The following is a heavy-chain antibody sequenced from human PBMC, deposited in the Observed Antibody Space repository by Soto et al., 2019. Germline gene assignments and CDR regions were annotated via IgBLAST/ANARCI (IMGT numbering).Heavy chain of an antibody. CDR3: AKGGGIGYCSGGSCYSEPFRHYYGMDV. CDR2: ISYDGSNK. Sequence: QVQLVESGGGVVQPGRSLRLSCAASGFTFSSYGMHWVRQAPGKGLEWVAVISYDGSNKYYADSVKGRFTISRDNSKNTLYLQMNSLRAEDTAVYYCAKGGGIGYCSGGSCYSEPFRHYYGMDVWGQGTTVTVSS. D-gene: IGHD2-15*01. CDR1: GFTFSSYG. V-gene: IGHV3-30*18. J-gene: IGHJ6*02.